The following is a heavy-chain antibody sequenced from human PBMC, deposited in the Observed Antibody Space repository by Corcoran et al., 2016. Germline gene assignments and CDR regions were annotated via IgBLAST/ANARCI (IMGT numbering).Heavy chain of an antibody. CDR2: ISSSSSTI. Sequence: EVQLVESGGGLVQPGGSLRLSCAASGFTFSSYSMNWVRQAPGKGLEWVSYISSSSSTIYYADSVKGRFTISRDNAKNSLYLQMNSLSDEDTAVYYCARTNYYDSSGYYKLGAFDIWGQGTMVTVSS. CDR1: GFTFSSYS. CDR3: ARTNYYDSSGYYKLGAFDI. V-gene: IGHV3-48*02. J-gene: IGHJ3*02. D-gene: IGHD3-22*01.